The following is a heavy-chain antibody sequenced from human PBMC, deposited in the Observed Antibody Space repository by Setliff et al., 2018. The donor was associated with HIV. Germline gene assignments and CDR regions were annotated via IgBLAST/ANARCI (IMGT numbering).Heavy chain of an antibody. CDR1: GGSISSGSHY. CDR3: ASLFHDTSAPWLYYFVY. D-gene: IGHD3-22*01. V-gene: IGHV4-61*02. CDR2: IYTSGRT. J-gene: IGHJ4*02. Sequence: SETLSLTCTVSGGSISSGSHYWSWIRQPAGKGLEWIGLIYTSGRTNYNPSLKSRVTISVDRSKNQFSLNLSSVTAADTALYYCASLFHDTSAPWLYYFVYWGQGTLVTVSS.